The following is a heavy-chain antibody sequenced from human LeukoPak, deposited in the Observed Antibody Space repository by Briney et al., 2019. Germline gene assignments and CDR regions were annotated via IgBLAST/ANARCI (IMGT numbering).Heavy chain of an antibody. CDR2: MNPNSGNT. Sequence: GASVKVSCKASGYTFTSYDINWVRQASGQGLEWMGWMNPNSGNTASAQKFQGRVTMTTNTFISTAYMELTGLRSEDTAMYFCARKGLLGSGKPWFDPWGQGTLVTVSS. V-gene: IGHV1-8*01. CDR3: ARKGLLGSGKPWFDP. J-gene: IGHJ5*02. D-gene: IGHD2-15*01. CDR1: GYTFTSYD.